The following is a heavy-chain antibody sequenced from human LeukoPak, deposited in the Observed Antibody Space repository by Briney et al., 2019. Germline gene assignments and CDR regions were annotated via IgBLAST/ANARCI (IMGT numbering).Heavy chain of an antibody. J-gene: IGHJ5*02. Sequence: PSETLSLTCAVYGGSFSGYYWSWIRQPPGKGLEWIGEINHSGSTNYNPSLKRRVTISVDTSKNQFSLKLSSVTAADTAVYDCARVGDIVVVPAYNWFDPWGQGTLVTVSS. D-gene: IGHD2-2*01. CDR3: ARVGDIVVVPAYNWFDP. CDR2: INHSGST. CDR1: GGSFSGYY. V-gene: IGHV4-34*01.